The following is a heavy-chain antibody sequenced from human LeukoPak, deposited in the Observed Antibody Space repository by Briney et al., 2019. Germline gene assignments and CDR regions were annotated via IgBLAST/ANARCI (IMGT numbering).Heavy chain of an antibody. CDR2: FDPEDGET. J-gene: IGHJ4*02. CDR3: ATDYYDSSGYGNFDY. V-gene: IGHV1-24*01. D-gene: IGHD3-22*01. CDR1: GYTLTELS. Sequence: ASVKVSCTVSGYTLTELSMHWVRQAPGKGLEWMGVFDPEDGETIYAQKFQGRVTMTEDTSTDTAYMELSSLRSEDTAVYYCATDYYDSSGYGNFDYWGQGTLVTVSS.